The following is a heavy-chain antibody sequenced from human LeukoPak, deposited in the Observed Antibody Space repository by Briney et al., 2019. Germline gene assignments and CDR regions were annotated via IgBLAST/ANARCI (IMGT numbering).Heavy chain of an antibody. CDR1: GFIFSNSA. J-gene: IGHJ4*02. Sequence: PGGSLRLSCAASGFIFSNSAMHWVRQAPVKGLEWVAVISYDGSNKYYADSVKGRFTISRDNSKNTLYLQMNRLRAEDTAVYYCAKDIEEWLVKGGGCFDYWGQGTLVTVSS. D-gene: IGHD6-19*01. CDR3: AKDIEEWLVKGGGCFDY. V-gene: IGHV3-30*18. CDR2: ISYDGSNK.